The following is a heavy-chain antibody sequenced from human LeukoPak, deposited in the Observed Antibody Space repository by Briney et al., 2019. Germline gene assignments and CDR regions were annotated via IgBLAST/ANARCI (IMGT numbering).Heavy chain of an antibody. V-gene: IGHV4-38-2*02. CDR1: GYSISSGYY. CDR3: ARTKRGYYGSGSYRYYYYYMDV. D-gene: IGHD3-10*01. J-gene: IGHJ6*03. CDR2: IYHSGST. Sequence: SETLSLTCTVSGYSISSGYYWGWIRQPPGKGLEWIGSIYHSGSTYYNPSLKSRVTISVDTSKNQFSLKLSSVTAADTAVYYCARTKRGYYGSGSYRYYYYYMDVWGKGTTVTISS.